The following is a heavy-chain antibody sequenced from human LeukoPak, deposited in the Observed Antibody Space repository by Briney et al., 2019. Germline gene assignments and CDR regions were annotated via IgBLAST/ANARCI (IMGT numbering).Heavy chain of an antibody. Sequence: GGSLRLSCTASGFTFGSYAMYWVRQAPGKGLEWVSGIFGSGGSAHYADSVKGRFTISRDNSKNTVYLQMDSLRVEDTAIYYCAKTTTGYSSGRYPAWPIDYWGQGTLVTVSS. V-gene: IGHV3-23*01. CDR2: IFGSGGSA. CDR1: GFTFGSYA. CDR3: AKTTTGYSSGRYPAWPIDY. J-gene: IGHJ4*02. D-gene: IGHD2-15*01.